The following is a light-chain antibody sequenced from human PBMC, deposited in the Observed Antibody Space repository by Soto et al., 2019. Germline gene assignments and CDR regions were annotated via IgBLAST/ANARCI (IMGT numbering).Light chain of an antibody. J-gene: IGKJ4*01. CDR2: AAS. V-gene: IGKV1-12*01. CDR3: QQANSFPLT. CDR1: PGISSW. Sequence: DIQMTQSPSSVSASVGDRVTITCLASPGISSWLAWYQQKPGKAPNLLIYAASSLHSGVPSRFSGSGSGTEFTLTISRLQPEDFATYYCQQANSFPLTFDGGTKVEI.